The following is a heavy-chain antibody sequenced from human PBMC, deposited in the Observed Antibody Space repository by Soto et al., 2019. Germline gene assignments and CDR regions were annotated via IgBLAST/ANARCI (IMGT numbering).Heavy chain of an antibody. Sequence: QVQLVESGGGVVQPGRSLRLSCAASGFTFSSYAMHWVRQAPGKGLEWVAVISYDGSNKYYADSVKGRFTISRDNSKNTLYPQMNSLRAEDTAVYYCARDRQWLAPFDYWGQGTLVTVSS. CDR3: ARDRQWLAPFDY. V-gene: IGHV3-30-3*01. CDR1: GFTFSSYA. D-gene: IGHD6-19*01. CDR2: ISYDGSNK. J-gene: IGHJ4*02.